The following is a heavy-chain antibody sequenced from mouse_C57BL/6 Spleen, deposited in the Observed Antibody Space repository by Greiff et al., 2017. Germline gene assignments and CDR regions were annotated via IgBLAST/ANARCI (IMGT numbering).Heavy chain of an antibody. J-gene: IGHJ4*01. Sequence: QVQLQQPGAELVMPGASVKLSCKASGYTFTSYWMHWVKQRPGQGLEWIGEIDPSDSYTNYNQKFKGKSTLTVDKSSSTAYMQLSSLTSEDSAVYYCARYGNYFRDYWGQGTSVTVSS. CDR2: IDPSDSYT. CDR3: ARYGNYFRDY. CDR1: GYTFTSYW. V-gene: IGHV1-69*01. D-gene: IGHD2-1*01.